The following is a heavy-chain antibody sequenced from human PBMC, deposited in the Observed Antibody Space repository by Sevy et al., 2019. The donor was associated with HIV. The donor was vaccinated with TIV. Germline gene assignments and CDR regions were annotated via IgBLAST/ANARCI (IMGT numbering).Heavy chain of an antibody. J-gene: IGHJ6*02. CDR1: EFTFNDEF. CDR3: ARDRDDYASGRRHPYYYYHGMDV. V-gene: IGHV3-21*01. CDR2: ISSRSTYI. D-gene: IGHD3-10*01. Sequence: GGSLRLSCVGSEFTFNDEFMTWVRQAPGKGLEWVSSISSRSTYIYYADSVKGRFTISRDNAKNSMVLQMNSLRPEDTAVYYCARDRDDYASGRRHPYYYYHGMDVWGQGTTVTVSS.